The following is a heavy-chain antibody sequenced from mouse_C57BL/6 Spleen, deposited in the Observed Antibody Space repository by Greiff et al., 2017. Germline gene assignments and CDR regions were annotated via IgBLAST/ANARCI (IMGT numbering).Heavy chain of an antibody. CDR2: IYPGDGDT. J-gene: IGHJ4*01. D-gene: IGHD3-1*01. CDR3: ARLGLTEAMDY. V-gene: IGHV1-82*01. Sequence: VKLMESGPELVKPGASVKISCKASGYAFSSSWMNWVKQRPGKGLEWIGRIYPGDGDTNYNGKFKGKATLTADKSSSTAYMQLSSLTSEDSAVYFCARLGLTEAMDYWGQGTSVTVSS. CDR1: GYAFSSSW.